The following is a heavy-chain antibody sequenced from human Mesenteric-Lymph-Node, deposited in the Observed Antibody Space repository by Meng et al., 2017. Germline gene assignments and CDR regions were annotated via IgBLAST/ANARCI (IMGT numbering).Heavy chain of an antibody. CDR2: INPNSGGT. Sequence: ASVKVSCKASGYTFTGYYMHWVRQAPGQGLEWMGWINPNSGGTNYAQKFQGRVTMTRDTSISTAYMELSSLRSEDTAVYYCARASGSYYGDWDYWGQGTLVTVSS. CDR3: ARASGSYYGDWDY. J-gene: IGHJ4*02. V-gene: IGHV1-2*02. CDR1: GYTFTGYY. D-gene: IGHD1-26*01.